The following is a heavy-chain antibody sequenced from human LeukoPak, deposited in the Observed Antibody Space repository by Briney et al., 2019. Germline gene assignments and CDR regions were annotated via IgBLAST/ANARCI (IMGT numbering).Heavy chain of an antibody. V-gene: IGHV3-30*03. D-gene: IGHD3-16*02. J-gene: IGHJ3*02. CDR1: GFTFSSYG. CDR3: GGKLGAVIGAFVI. Sequence: PGRSLRLSCAASGFTFSSYGMHWVRQAPGKGLEWVSLISYDGSNKYYADSVKGRFTITRDNSKNTLYVQMNSLRAEDTAVYYCGGKLGAVIGAFVIWGQGTMVTVSS. CDR2: ISYDGSNK.